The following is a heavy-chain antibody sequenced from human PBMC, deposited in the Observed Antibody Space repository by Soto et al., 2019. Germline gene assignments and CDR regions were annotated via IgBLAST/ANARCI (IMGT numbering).Heavy chain of an antibody. Sequence: GGSLRLSCTGSGFTFSDYGMVWVRQTPERGLEWVSAILGPGHGTSYADSVRGRFTISRDNSRNTLYLQLNSLRAADAAVYYCARDPNGNHIGAFEFWGQGTMVTVSS. V-gene: IGHV3-23*01. J-gene: IGHJ3*01. CDR2: ILGPGHGT. CDR1: GFTFSDYG. D-gene: IGHD4-17*01. CDR3: ARDPNGNHIGAFEF.